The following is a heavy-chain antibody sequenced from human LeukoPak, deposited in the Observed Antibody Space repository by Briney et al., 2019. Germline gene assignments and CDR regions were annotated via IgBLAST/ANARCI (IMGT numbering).Heavy chain of an antibody. CDR1: GGSISSSSYY. CDR2: IYTSGST. CDR3: AREAYDSSGYDY. Sequence: PSETLSLTCTVSGGSISSSSYYWGWIRQPAGKGLEWIGRIYTSGSTNYNPSLKSRVTMSVDTSKNQFSLKLSSVTAADTAVYYCAREAYDSSGYDYWGQGTLVTVSS. J-gene: IGHJ4*02. D-gene: IGHD3-22*01. V-gene: IGHV4-61*02.